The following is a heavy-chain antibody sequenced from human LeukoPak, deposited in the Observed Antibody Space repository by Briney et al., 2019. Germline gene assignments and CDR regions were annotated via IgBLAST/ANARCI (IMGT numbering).Heavy chain of an antibody. V-gene: IGHV1-8*01. D-gene: IGHD6-19*01. CDR2: MNPNRGNT. CDR3: ARIIISGSGWYGNYYYYGMDV. J-gene: IGHJ6*02. Sequence: ASVKVSCKASGYTFTSYDINWVRQATGQGLEWMGWMNPNRGNTGYAQKFQGRVTMTRNTSISTAYMELSSLRSEDTAVYYCARIIISGSGWYGNYYYYGMDVWGQGTTVTVSS. CDR1: GYTFTSYD.